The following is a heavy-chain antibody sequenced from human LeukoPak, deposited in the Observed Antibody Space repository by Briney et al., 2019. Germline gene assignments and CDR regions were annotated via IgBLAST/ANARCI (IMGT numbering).Heavy chain of an antibody. CDR1: GYTFTSYG. Sequence: GASVKVSCKASGYTFTSYGISWVRQAPGQGLEWMGWISAYNGNTNYAQKLQGRVTMTTDTSTSTAYMELRSLRSDDTAVYYCATIGPPRIVAPSEKRFDYWGQGTLVTVSS. CDR2: ISAYNGNT. J-gene: IGHJ4*02. D-gene: IGHD3-22*01. CDR3: ATIGPPRIVAPSEKRFDY. V-gene: IGHV1-18*04.